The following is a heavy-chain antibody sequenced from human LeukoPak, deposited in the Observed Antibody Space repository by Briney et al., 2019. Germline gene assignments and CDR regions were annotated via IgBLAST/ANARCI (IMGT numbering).Heavy chain of an antibody. CDR2: TYCRSRWYS. D-gene: IGHD1-26*01. CDR1: GDSVSRIHYA. V-gene: IGHV6-1*01. CDR3: AFGGETWSLAY. J-gene: IGHJ4*02. Sequence: SQTLSLTCTISGDSVSRIHYAGNWFRQSRSRGLEWLGRTYCRSRWYSDYAVSVRGRITVNADPSRNQFSLHLYSLTPEDTAVYYCAFGGETWSLAYWGQGILVTVSS.